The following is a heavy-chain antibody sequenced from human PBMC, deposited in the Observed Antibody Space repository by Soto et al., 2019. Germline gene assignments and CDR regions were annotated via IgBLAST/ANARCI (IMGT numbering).Heavy chain of an antibody. J-gene: IGHJ5*02. CDR2: ISSSGSTI. D-gene: IGHD6-19*01. V-gene: IGHV3-11*01. Sequence: GGSLRLSCAASGFTFSDYYMSWIRQAPGKGLGWVSYISSSGSTIYYADSVKGRFTISRDNAKNSLYLQMNSLRAEDTAVYYCARRVAVAGKYNWFDPWGQGTLVTVSS. CDR3: ARRVAVAGKYNWFDP. CDR1: GFTFSDYY.